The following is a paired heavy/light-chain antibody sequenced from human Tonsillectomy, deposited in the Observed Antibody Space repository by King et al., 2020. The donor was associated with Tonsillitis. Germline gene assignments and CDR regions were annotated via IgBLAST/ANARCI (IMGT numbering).Light chain of an antibody. CDR2: GAS. CDR3: QQYGSSLRELLS. CDR1: QSISSSY. J-gene: IGKJ4*01. V-gene: IGKV3-20*01. Sequence: EIELTQSPGTLSLSPGERATLSCRASQSISSSYLAWYQQKPGQAPRLLIYGASSRATGIPDRFSGSGSVTDFTLTISRLEPEDFAVYYCQQYGSSLRELLSFGGGTKVEIK.
Heavy chain of an antibody. V-gene: IGHV3-53*01. Sequence: EVQLVESGGGLIQPGGSLRLSCAASGFTVSSTYMSWVRQAPGKGLECVSVIYRLGMTYYADSVKGRFTISRDNSNNMLYLQMNTLRVEDTAVYYCATLQWESSSSGAGALDIWGQGTMVSVSS. CDR1: GFTVSSTY. D-gene: IGHD6-6*01. CDR2: IYRLGMT. CDR3: ATLQWESSSSGAGALDI. J-gene: IGHJ3*02.